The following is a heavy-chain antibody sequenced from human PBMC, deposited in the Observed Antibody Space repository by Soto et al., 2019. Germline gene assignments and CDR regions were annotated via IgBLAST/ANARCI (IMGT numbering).Heavy chain of an antibody. D-gene: IGHD2-15*01. CDR1: GFTFSRYW. V-gene: IGHV3-74*01. CDR2: IVSDGSRT. CDR3: ERDAKAEPFDY. Sequence: PGGSLRLSCAVSGFTFSRYWMHWVRQVPGKGLVWVANIVSDGSRTTYADSVKGRFTISRDNAKTTLYLQMDSLRVEDTAVYYCERDAKAEPFDYWGQGTLVTVSS. J-gene: IGHJ4*02.